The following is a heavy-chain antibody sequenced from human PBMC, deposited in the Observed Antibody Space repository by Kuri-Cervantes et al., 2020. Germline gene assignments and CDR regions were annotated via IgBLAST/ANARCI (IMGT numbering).Heavy chain of an antibody. CDR1: GFTFSSYD. CDR3: AKDISDFWSGPSPYAFDI. J-gene: IGHJ3*02. D-gene: IGHD3-3*01. CDR2: IGTAGDT. V-gene: IGHV3-13*01. Sequence: GGSLRLSCAASGFTFSSYDMHWVRQATGKGLEWVSAIGTAGDTYYPGSVKGRFTISRENAKNSLYLQMNSLRAEDTALYYCAKDISDFWSGPSPYAFDIWGQGTMVTVSS.